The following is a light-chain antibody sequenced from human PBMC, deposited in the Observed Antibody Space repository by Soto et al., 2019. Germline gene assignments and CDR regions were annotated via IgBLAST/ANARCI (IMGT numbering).Light chain of an antibody. CDR3: QRDW. V-gene: IGKV3-20*01. J-gene: IGKJ2*01. CDR1: QSISTNT. Sequence: EIVLTQSPGTLSLSPGERATLSCRASQSISTNTLAWNQQRPGQATRLVIYATSSRATGIPDTFSGSGSGTDFTITISSLEPEDFAVYYCQRDWVGRRTGLEIK. CDR2: ATS.